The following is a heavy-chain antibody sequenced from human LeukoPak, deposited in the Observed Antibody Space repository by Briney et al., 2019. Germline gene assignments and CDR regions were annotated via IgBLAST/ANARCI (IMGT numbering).Heavy chain of an antibody. Sequence: SETLSLTCTVSGGSISSGDYYWSWIRQPPGKGLEWIGYIYYSGSTYYNPSLKSRVTISVDTSKNQFSLKLSSVTAADTAVYYCARVAAGYCSSTSCYYFDYWGQGTLVTVSS. D-gene: IGHD2-2*01. CDR1: GGSISSGDYY. J-gene: IGHJ4*02. V-gene: IGHV4-30-4*08. CDR2: IYYSGST. CDR3: ARVAAGYCSSTSCYYFDY.